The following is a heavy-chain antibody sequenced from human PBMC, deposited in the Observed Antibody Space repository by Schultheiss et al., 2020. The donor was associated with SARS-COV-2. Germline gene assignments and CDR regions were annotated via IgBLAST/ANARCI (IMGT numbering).Heavy chain of an antibody. Sequence: GGSLRLSCAASGFTFSNFWMSWVRQAPGKGLEWVANIKQDGSQKYYVDSAKGRFTISRDNAKKSLFLQMNSLRVEDTAVYYCARGGDSGSYYGSLGEISWGQGTLVTVSS. CDR2: IKQDGSQK. CDR3: ARGGDSGSYYGSLGEIS. J-gene: IGHJ4*02. V-gene: IGHV3-7*01. CDR1: GFTFSNFW. D-gene: IGHD1-26*01.